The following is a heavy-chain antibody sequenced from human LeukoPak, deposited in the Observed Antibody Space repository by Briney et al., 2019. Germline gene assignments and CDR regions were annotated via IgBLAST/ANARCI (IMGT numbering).Heavy chain of an antibody. D-gene: IGHD4-23*01. CDR2: ITSSSSYI. Sequence: PGGSLRLSCAASGFTFTDYSMHWVRQAPGKGLEWLASITSSSSYIYYADSMKGRFTISRDNAKNSVYLQMNGLRAEDTAVYYCATDGLGLYGANDYWGQGTLVTVSS. V-gene: IGHV3-21*04. CDR1: GFTFTDYS. CDR3: ATDGLGLYGANDY. J-gene: IGHJ4*02.